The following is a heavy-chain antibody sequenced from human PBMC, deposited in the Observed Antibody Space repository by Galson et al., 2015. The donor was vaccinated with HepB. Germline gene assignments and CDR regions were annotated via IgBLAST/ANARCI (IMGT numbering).Heavy chain of an antibody. CDR3: ASWGSGSYYPFDY. Sequence: QSGAEVKKPGESLRISCKGSGYSFTSYWISWVRQMPGKGLEWMGRIDPSDSYTNYSPSFQGHVTIPADKSISTAYLQWSSLKASDTAMYYCASWGSGSYYPFDYWGQGTLVTVST. CDR1: GYSFTSYW. CDR2: IDPSDSYT. D-gene: IGHD3-10*01. V-gene: IGHV5-10-1*01. J-gene: IGHJ4*02.